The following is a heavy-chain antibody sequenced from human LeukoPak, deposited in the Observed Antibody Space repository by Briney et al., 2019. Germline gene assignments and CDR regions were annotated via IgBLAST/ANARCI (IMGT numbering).Heavy chain of an antibody. D-gene: IGHD2/OR15-2a*01. CDR2: MNPNSGNT. CDR1: RYSITSYD. V-gene: IGHV1-8*01. Sequence: GASVNVSCMGSRYSITSYDIYWVRQAPGQGLEWMGWMNPNSGNTGYAQKFQGRVIMTRNTSISIAYMELSSLRSEDPAWYYFARGQFSRDIDYCGPGTLVTVSS. CDR3: ARGQFSRDIDY. J-gene: IGHJ4*02.